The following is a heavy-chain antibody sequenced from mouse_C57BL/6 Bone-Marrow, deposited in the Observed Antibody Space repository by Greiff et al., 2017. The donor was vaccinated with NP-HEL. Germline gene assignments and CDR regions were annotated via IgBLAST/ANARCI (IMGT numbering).Heavy chain of an antibody. Sequence: QVQLQQSGAELVKPGASVKMSCKASGYTFTSYWITWVKQRPGQGLEWIGDIYPGSGSTNYNEKFKSKAKLTVDTSSSTAYMQLSSLTSEDSAFYSCARWSGYYWGQGTTLTVSS. V-gene: IGHV1-55*01. D-gene: IGHD1-3*01. CDR3: ARWSGYY. CDR2: IYPGSGST. J-gene: IGHJ2*01. CDR1: GYTFTSYW.